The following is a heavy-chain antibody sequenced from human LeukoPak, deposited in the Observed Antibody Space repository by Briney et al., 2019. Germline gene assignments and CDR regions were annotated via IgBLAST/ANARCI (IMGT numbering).Heavy chain of an antibody. V-gene: IGHV3-30*18. CDR1: GFTFSSYD. J-gene: IGHJ4*02. Sequence: PGRSLRLSCAASGFTFSSYDIHWGRQAPGKELEWVAVLSYDGSNKYYADSVKGRFTISRDSSKNTVYLQMNSLRAEDTAVYYCAKDLNSPGGESYYTTFDYWGQGTLVTVSS. CDR2: LSYDGSNK. D-gene: IGHD1-26*01. CDR3: AKDLNSPGGESYYTTFDY.